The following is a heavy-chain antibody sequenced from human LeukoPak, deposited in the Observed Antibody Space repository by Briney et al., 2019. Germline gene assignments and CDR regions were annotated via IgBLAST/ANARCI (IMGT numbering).Heavy chain of an antibody. Sequence: GGSLRLSCAASGFTFSSYSMNWVRQAPGKGLEWVSYISSSSSTIYYADSVKGRFTISRDNAKNSLYLQMNSLRAEDTAVYYCAREGLAYGSGSYFYYYYGMDVWGQGTTVTVSS. J-gene: IGHJ6*02. CDR1: GFTFSSYS. CDR3: AREGLAYGSGSYFYYYYGMDV. V-gene: IGHV3-48*01. D-gene: IGHD3-10*01. CDR2: ISSSSSTI.